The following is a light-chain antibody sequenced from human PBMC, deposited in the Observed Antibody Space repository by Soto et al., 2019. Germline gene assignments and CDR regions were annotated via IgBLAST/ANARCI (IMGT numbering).Light chain of an antibody. J-gene: IGLJ2*01. V-gene: IGLV1-36*01. CDR3: ATWDNSLNGVI. CDR2: FDN. Sequence: QSVLTQPPSVSEAPRQRVTISCSGSSSNIGEHAVNWYQQFPGAAPKLLIYFDNLLPSGVSDRFSGSKSGTSASLAIIGLQSEDEGDYYCATWDNSLNGVIFGGGTKVTVL. CDR1: SSNIGEHA.